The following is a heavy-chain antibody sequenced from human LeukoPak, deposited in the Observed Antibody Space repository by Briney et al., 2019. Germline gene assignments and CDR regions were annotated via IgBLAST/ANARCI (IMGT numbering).Heavy chain of an antibody. CDR2: ISSSSSYI. Sequence: GGSLRLSCAASGFTFSSYSMNWVRQAPGKGLEWVSSISSSSSYIYYADSVKGRFTISRDNAKNSLYLQMNSLRAEDTAVYYCARVEEMLWFGEFPFDYWGQGTLVTVSS. V-gene: IGHV3-21*01. CDR1: GFTFSSYS. J-gene: IGHJ4*02. CDR3: ARVEEMLWFGEFPFDY. D-gene: IGHD3-10*01.